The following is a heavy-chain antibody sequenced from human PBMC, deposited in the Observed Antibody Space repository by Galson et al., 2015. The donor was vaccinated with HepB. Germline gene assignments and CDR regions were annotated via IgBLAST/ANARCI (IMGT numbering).Heavy chain of an antibody. V-gene: IGHV1-3*01. J-gene: IGHJ4*02. Sequence: SVKVSCKASGYIFTAYNIHWVRQDPGQRLEWMGWVNAGNGNTKYSQKFQGRVTFSRDTSASTAYMELSSLRSEDTAVYYCVRGEQGYYDNSGYYWGQGTLVTVSS. CDR3: VRGEQGYYDNSGYY. CDR1: GYIFTAYN. CDR2: VNAGNGNT. D-gene: IGHD3-22*01.